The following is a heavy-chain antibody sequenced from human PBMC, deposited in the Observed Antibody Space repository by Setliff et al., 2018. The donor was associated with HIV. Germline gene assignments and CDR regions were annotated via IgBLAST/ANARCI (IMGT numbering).Heavy chain of an antibody. CDR2: IYYSGGT. CDR1: GGSVNTYY. Sequence: SETLSLTCTVSGGSVNTYYWSWIRQPPGKGLEWIGYIYYSGGTHYNSSLKSRVTISVDTSKNQFSLKLTSVTAADTAVYYCARVEAKVRGATYAMDVWGQGTTVTVSS. V-gene: IGHV4-59*02. J-gene: IGHJ6*02. D-gene: IGHD3-10*01. CDR3: ARVEAKVRGATYAMDV.